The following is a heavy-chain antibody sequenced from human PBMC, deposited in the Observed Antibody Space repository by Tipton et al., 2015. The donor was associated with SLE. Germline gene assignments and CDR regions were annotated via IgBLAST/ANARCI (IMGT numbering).Heavy chain of an antibody. Sequence: TLSLTCTVSGGSISSSSYYWGWIRQPPGKGLEWIGSIYYSGSTYYNPSLKSRVTISVDTSKNQFSLKLSSVTAADTAVYYCARENYGQDAFDIWGQGTMVTVSS. CDR1: GGSISSSSYY. CDR2: IYYSGST. CDR3: ARENYGQDAFDI. D-gene: IGHD3-16*01. V-gene: IGHV4-39*07. J-gene: IGHJ3*02.